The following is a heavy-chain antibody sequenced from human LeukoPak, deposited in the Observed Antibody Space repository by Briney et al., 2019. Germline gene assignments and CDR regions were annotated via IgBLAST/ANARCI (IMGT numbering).Heavy chain of an antibody. CDR3: AKDRRRGYYGSGSNFDY. J-gene: IGHJ4*02. V-gene: IGHV3-74*01. CDR1: GFTFSSYW. Sequence: TGGSLRLSCAASGFTFSSYWMHWVRQAPGKGLVWVSRINSDGSSTSYADSVKGRFTISRDNAKNTLYLQMNSLRAEDMALYYCAKDRRRGYYGSGSNFDYWGQGTLVTVSS. D-gene: IGHD3-10*01. CDR2: INSDGSST.